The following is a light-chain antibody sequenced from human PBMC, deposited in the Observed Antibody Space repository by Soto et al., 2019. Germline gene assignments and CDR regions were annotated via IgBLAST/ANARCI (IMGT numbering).Light chain of an antibody. CDR3: QQLNSYPLT. J-gene: IGKJ4*01. CDR1: QGISSY. CDR2: AAS. Sequence: IQLTQSPSLLSASLGDRVTITWRASQGISSYLAWYQQKPGKAPKLLIYAASTLQSGVPSRFSGSGSGTEFTLTISSLQPEDFATYYCQQLNSYPLTFGGGTKVDIK. V-gene: IGKV1-9*01.